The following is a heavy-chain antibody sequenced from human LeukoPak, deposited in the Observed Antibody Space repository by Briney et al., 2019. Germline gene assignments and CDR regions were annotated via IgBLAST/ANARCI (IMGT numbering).Heavy chain of an antibody. V-gene: IGHV4-39*07. CDR1: GGSISSYY. J-gene: IGHJ4*02. CDR3: ARDHLGGYDYFDY. CDR2: IYYSGST. D-gene: IGHD5-12*01. Sequence: PSETLSLTCTVSGGSISSYYWSWIRQPPGKGLEWIGSIYYSGSTYYNPSLKSRVTISVDTSKNQFSLKLSSVTAADTAVYYCARDHLGGYDYFDYWGQGTLVTVSS.